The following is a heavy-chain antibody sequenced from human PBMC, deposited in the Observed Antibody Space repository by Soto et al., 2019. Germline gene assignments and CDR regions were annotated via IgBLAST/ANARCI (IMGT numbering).Heavy chain of an antibody. CDR2: IRTYDGNT. D-gene: IGHD6-6*01. J-gene: IGHJ4*02. CDR3: ARDRLHTSSSITFDY. V-gene: IGHV1-18*01. CDR1: GYTFTTYA. Sequence: QVQLVQSGAEVKKPGASVKVSCKASGYTFTTYAISWLRQAPGQGLEWLGWIRTYDGNTDYAQNHQGTVTMTTHTATNTAYMEVGSLRSDDTAVYYCARDRLHTSSSITFDYWGQGALVTGSS.